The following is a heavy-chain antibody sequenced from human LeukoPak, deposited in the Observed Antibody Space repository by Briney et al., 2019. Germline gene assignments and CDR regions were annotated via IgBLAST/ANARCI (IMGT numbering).Heavy chain of an antibody. CDR3: AKGASGSYYTRFDA. J-gene: IGHJ4*02. CDR2: ISGSGDNT. D-gene: IGHD1-26*01. V-gene: IGHV3-23*01. Sequence: GSLRLSCAASGFTFSTYGMHWVRQAPGKGLEWVSAISGSGDNTYYADSVKGRFTISRDNSKNILYLQMNNLRAEDTALYFCAKGASGSYYTRFDAWGQGTLVTVSS. CDR1: GFTFSTYG.